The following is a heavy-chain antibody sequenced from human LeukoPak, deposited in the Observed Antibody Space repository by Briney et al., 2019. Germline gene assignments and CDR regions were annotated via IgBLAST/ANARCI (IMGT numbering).Heavy chain of an antibody. D-gene: IGHD6-13*01. Sequence: GGSPRLSCAASGFTFSDDYMSWIRQAPGKGLEWVSYISSSGSSIYYGDSVKGRFTISRDNAKNSLYLQMNSLRADDTAMYYCARLKYTSSWHYFFDDWGQGTLVTVSS. CDR3: ARLKYTSSWHYFFDD. CDR1: GFTFSDDY. J-gene: IGHJ4*02. V-gene: IGHV3-11*04. CDR2: ISSSGSSI.